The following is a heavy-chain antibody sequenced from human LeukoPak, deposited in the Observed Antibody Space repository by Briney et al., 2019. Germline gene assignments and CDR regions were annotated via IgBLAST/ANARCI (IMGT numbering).Heavy chain of an antibody. CDR3: ARGPYYGSGSYYEGRFDY. Sequence: ASVKVSCKASGYTFTSYDINWVRQATGQGLEWMGWMNPNSGNTGYAQKFQGRVTMTRNTPISTAYMELSSLRSEDTAVYYCARGPYYGSGSYYEGRFDYWGQGTLVTVSS. J-gene: IGHJ4*02. D-gene: IGHD3-10*01. CDR2: MNPNSGNT. V-gene: IGHV1-8*01. CDR1: GYTFTSYD.